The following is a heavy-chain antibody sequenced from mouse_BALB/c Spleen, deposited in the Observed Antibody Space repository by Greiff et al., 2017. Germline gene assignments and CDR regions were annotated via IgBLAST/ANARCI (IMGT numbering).Heavy chain of an antibody. D-gene: IGHD1-1*01. CDR1: GYTFTDYN. CDR2: INPNNGGT. CDR3: ARYCSRESYYFDY. J-gene: IGHJ2*01. V-gene: IGHV1-18*01. Sequence: EVQLQQSGPELVKPGASVKIPCKASGYTFTDYNMDWVKQSHGKSLEWIGDINPNNGGTIYNQKFKGKATLTVDKSSSTAYMELRSLTSEDTAVYSCARYCSRESYYFDYWGQGTTLTASS.